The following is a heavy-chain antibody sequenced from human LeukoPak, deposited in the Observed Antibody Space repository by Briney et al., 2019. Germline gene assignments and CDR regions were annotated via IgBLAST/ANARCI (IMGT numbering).Heavy chain of an antibody. CDR2: FNYSGRT. V-gene: IGHV4-39*07. CDR1: GDSINSYY. Sequence: SETLSLTCTVSGDSINSYYWGWIRQPPGNGLEWIGSFNYSGRTYYNPSLKSRVTISVDTSKNQFSLKLSSVTAADTAVYYCARRAATLMVRGVISAFDVWGQGTMVTVSS. D-gene: IGHD3-10*01. CDR3: ARRAATLMVRGVISAFDV. J-gene: IGHJ3*01.